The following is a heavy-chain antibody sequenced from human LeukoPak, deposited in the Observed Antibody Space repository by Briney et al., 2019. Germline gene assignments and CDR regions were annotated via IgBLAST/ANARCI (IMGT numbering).Heavy chain of an antibody. CDR3: AKNGDRGAYCTGGTCYPYFYYYMDV. CDR2: ISYDGSNK. D-gene: IGHD2-15*01. CDR1: GFTFSSYG. J-gene: IGHJ6*03. Sequence: PGGSLRLSCAASGFTFSSYGMHWVRQAPGKGLEWVAVISYDGSNKYYADSVKGRFTFSRDNSKNTLYLQMNSLRAEDTAVYYCAKNGDRGAYCTGGTCYPYFYYYMDVWGKGTTVTI. V-gene: IGHV3-30*18.